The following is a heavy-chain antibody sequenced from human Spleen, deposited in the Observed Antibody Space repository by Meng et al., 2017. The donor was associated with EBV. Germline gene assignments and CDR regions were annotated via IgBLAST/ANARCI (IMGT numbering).Heavy chain of an antibody. CDR1: GGTFSSDA. Sequence: QGRLVKSGAEVKKPGSSVKVSCKTSGGTFSSDAISWVRQAPGQGLEWMGWINTNTGHPTYAQGFTGRFVFSLDTSVRTAYLQISNLKAEDTAVYYCARDSTENLDYWGQGTLVTVSS. D-gene: IGHD4-17*01. CDR2: INTNTGHP. J-gene: IGHJ4*02. CDR3: ARDSTENLDY. V-gene: IGHV7-4-1*02.